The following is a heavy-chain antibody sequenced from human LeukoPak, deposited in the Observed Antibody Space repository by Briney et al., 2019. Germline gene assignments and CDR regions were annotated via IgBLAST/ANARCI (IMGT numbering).Heavy chain of an antibody. CDR1: GGPISSGFYY. V-gene: IGHV4-31*03. J-gene: IGHJ4*02. CDR2: IHHSGTA. D-gene: IGHD2-2*01. CDR3: ARYCSSTKRPFDY. Sequence: SETLSLTRTVSGGPISSGFYYWGWTRQHPGKGLEWVGYIHHSGTALYNPSLKTRVTISMDTSKNEFSLRLSAVTDADTAVYYCARYCSSTKRPFDYWDQGTLVTVSS.